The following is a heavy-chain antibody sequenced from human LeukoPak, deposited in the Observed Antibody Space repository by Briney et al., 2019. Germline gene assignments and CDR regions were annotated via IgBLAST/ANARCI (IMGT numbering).Heavy chain of an antibody. CDR2: ISGSGGST. Sequence: GGSLRLSCAASGFTFSSYAMSWVRQAPGKGLEWVSAISGSGGSTYYADSVKGRSTISRDNSKNTLYLQMNSLRAEDTAVYYCAKGVGYYYDSSGYYYFDYWGQGTLVTVSS. D-gene: IGHD3-22*01. CDR1: GFTFSSYA. J-gene: IGHJ4*02. CDR3: AKGVGYYYDSSGYYYFDY. V-gene: IGHV3-23*01.